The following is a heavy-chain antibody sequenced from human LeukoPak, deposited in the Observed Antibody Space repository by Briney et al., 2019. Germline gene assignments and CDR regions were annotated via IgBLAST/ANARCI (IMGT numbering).Heavy chain of an antibody. Sequence: ASVKVSCKASGYTFTGYYMHWVRQAPGQGLEWMGWINPNSGGTNYAQKFQGRVTMTRDTSISTAYMELSRLRSDDTAVYYCAREWRTRNYYGSGELSSAWFDPGAREPWSPSPQ. J-gene: IGHJ5*02. V-gene: IGHV1-2*02. CDR1: GYTFTGYY. CDR2: INPNSGGT. CDR3: AREWRTRNYYGSGELSSAWFDP. D-gene: IGHD3-10*01.